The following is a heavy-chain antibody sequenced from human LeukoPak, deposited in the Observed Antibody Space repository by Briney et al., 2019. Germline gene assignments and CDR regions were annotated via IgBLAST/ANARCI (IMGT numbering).Heavy chain of an antibody. CDR2: IYYSGSI. D-gene: IGHD3-22*01. Sequence: SETLSLTCTVSGGSISSSSYYWGWIRQPPGKGLEWIGSIYYSGSIYYNPSLKSRVTISVDTSKNQFSLKLSSVTAADTAVYYCAGDYYDSSGYYFDYWGQGTLVTVSS. V-gene: IGHV4-39*02. CDR1: GGSISSSSYY. J-gene: IGHJ4*02. CDR3: AGDYYDSSGYYFDY.